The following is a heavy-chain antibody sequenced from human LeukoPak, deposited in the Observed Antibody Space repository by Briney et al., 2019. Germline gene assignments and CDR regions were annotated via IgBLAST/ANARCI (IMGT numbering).Heavy chain of an antibody. V-gene: IGHV3-11*06. D-gene: IGHD5-12*01. J-gene: IGHJ5*02. CDR3: ARDAGNSGYGCDL. CDR2: IRSSSET. Sequence: GGSLRLSCTASGFTLGDYAVSWIRQAPGKGLEWVSHIRSSSETFYADSVKGRFTISRDNARNSLYLQMNNLRGEDTAIYYCARDAGNSGYGCDLWGQGTLVTVSS. CDR1: GFTLGDYA.